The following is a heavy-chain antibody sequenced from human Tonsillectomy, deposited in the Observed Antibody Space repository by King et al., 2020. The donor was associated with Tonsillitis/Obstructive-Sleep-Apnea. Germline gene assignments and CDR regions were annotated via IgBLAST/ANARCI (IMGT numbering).Heavy chain of an antibody. CDR1: GGTFSGYL. J-gene: IGHJ4*02. D-gene: IGHD1-1*01. CDR3: ARGFGTGTTYYFDY. Sequence: VQLPQWGAGLLKPSETLSLTCAVYGGTFSGYLWTWIRQPPGKGLEWIGEINHSGSANYNPSLKSRVTISVDTSKNQFSLKLNSVTAADTALYYCARGFGTGTTYYFDYWGRGTLVTVSS. V-gene: IGHV4-34*01. CDR2: INHSGSA.